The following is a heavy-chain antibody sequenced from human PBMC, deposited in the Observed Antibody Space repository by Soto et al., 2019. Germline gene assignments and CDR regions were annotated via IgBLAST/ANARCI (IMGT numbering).Heavy chain of an antibody. CDR3: TTGIERDRNYVRGDYYYGMDV. Sequence: EVQLVESGGDLVKPGGSLRLSCAASGFTCSNAWMSWVRQAPGTGLEWVGRIKSRRDGGTTDYAAPEKGRFTISRDDLKNGLNLQLNSLKAEATSVYYCTTGIERDRNYVRGDYYYGMDVCGQGTTVTVS. J-gene: IGHJ6*02. V-gene: IGHV3-15*01. CDR2: IKSRRDGGTT. CDR1: GFTCSNAW. D-gene: IGHD4-4*01.